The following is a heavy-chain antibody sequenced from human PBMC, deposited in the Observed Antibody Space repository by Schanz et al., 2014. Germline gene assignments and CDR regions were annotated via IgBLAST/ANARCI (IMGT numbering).Heavy chain of an antibody. V-gene: IGHV3-23*04. CDR1: GFTFSSYA. D-gene: IGHD2-21*01. J-gene: IGHJ2*01. CDR2: IRGSGGST. Sequence: EVQLVESGGGLVKPGGSLRLSCAASGFTFSSYAMTWVRQAPGKGLEWVSSIRGSGGSTYYADSVKGRFTISRDNSKNTLSLQMNGLSADDTAIYYCAKGQGAVINNWYFDLWGRGTLVTVSS. CDR3: AKGQGAVINNWYFDL.